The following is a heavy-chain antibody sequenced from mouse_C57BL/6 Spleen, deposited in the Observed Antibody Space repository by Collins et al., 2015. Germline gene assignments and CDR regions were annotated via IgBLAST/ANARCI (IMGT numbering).Heavy chain of an antibody. Sequence: QVQLQQPGAELVKPGASVKMSCKASGYTFTSYWITWVKQRPGRGLEWIGDIYPGSGSTNYNEKFKSKATLTVDTSSSTAYMQLSSLTSEDSAVYYCAAQATSLYYAMDYWGQGTSVTVSS. CDR1: GYTFTSYW. CDR3: AAQATSLYYAMDY. V-gene: IGHV1-55*01. J-gene: IGHJ4*01. D-gene: IGHD3-2*02. CDR2: IYPGSGST.